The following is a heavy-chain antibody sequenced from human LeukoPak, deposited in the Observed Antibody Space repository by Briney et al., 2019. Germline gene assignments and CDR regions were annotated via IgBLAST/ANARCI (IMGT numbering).Heavy chain of an antibody. CDR1: GYTFTSYG. CDR2: IIPIFGTS. J-gene: IGHJ5*02. V-gene: IGHV1-69*13. Sequence: ASVKVSCKASGYTFTSYGISWVRQAPGQGLEWMGGIIPIFGTSNYAQKFQGRVTITADESTSTAYMELSSLKSEDTAVYFCARVFGCSSIYCYNWFDLWGQGTLVTVSS. CDR3: ARVFGCSSIYCYNWFDL. D-gene: IGHD6-19*01.